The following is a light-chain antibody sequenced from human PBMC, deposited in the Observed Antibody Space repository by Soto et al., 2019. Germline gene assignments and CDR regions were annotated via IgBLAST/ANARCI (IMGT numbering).Light chain of an antibody. CDR2: NNN. J-gene: IGLJ3*02. V-gene: IGLV1-44*01. CDR3: AAWDDSLNGPV. Sequence: QLVLTQPPSASGTPGQRVTISCSGSSSNIGSNTVNWYQQLPGTAPKLLIYNNNQWPSGVPDRFSGSKSGTSASLAISGLQSEAEADYYCAAWDDSLNGPVFGGGTKLTVL. CDR1: SSNIGSNT.